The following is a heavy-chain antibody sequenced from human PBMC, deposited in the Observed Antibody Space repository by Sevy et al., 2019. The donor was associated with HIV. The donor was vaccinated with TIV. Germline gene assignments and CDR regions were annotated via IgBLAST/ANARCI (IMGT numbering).Heavy chain of an antibody. D-gene: IGHD3-10*01. CDR2: ITRNSYEAYGGTR. J-gene: IGHJ4*02. CDR1: GFTFDDYA. CDR3: CRGLATAVTLEYYFDY. Sequence: GGSLRLSCTASGFTFDDYAMSWFRQAPGKGLEWVAFITRNSYEAYGGTREYAASVKGRFTISRDDSKSIAYLQMNSLKTGGTAMYFCCRGLATAVTLEYYFDYWGQGTLVTVSS. V-gene: IGHV3-49*03.